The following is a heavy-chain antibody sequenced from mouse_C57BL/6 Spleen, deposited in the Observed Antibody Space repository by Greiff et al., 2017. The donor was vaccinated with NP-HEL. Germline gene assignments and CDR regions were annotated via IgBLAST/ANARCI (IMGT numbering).Heavy chain of an antibody. Sequence: EVKLMESGPELVKPGASVKMSCKASGYTFTDYNMHWVKQSHGKSLEWIGYINPNNGGTSYNQKFKGKATLTVNKSSSTAYMELRSLTSEDSAVYYCARGDYYGSGYYFDYWGQGTTLTVSS. CDR1: GYTFTDYN. J-gene: IGHJ2*01. D-gene: IGHD1-1*01. V-gene: IGHV1-22*01. CDR3: ARGDYYGSGYYFDY. CDR2: INPNNGGT.